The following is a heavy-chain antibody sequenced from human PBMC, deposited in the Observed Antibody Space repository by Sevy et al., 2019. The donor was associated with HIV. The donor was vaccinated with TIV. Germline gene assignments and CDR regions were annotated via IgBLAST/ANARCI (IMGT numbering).Heavy chain of an antibody. D-gene: IGHD3-3*01. J-gene: IGHJ4*02. Sequence: EGSLRLSCAASGFTFSRFWMSWVRQAPGKGLEWVANINQDGSERYYVDSVKGRFTISRDNAKNSLYLQMNSLRGEDTAVFFCARGGALEWPLGPFDYWGQGTLVTVSS. CDR1: GFTFSRFW. V-gene: IGHV3-7*03. CDR3: ARGGALEWPLGPFDY. CDR2: INQDGSER.